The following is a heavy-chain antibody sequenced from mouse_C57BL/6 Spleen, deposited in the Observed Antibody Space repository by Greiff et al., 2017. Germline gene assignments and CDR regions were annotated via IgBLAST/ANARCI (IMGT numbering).Heavy chain of an antibody. CDR3: ARKEYYGSSYVYFGV. J-gene: IGHJ1*03. CDR1: GFTFSDYG. CDR2: ISSGSSTI. V-gene: IGHV5-17*01. Sequence: EVKLMESGGGLVKPGGSLKLSCAASGFTFSDYGMHWVRQAPEKGLEWVAYISSGSSTIYYADTVKGRFTISRDNAKNTLFLQMTSLRAEDTAMYYCARKEYYGSSYVYFGVWGTGTTVTVSS. D-gene: IGHD1-1*01.